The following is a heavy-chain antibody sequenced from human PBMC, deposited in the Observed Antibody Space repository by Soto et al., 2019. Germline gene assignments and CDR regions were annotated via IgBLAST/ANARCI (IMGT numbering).Heavy chain of an antibody. CDR2: IYYSGST. CDR3: ARQLRYYYDSSGYFLAAYYFDY. Sequence: PSETLSLTCTVSGGSIISSSYYFFCIRQPPWNGLELIGSIYYSGSTYYNPSLKSRVTISVDTSKNQFSLKLSSVTAADTAVYYCARQLRYYYDSSGYFLAAYYFDYWGQGTLVTVSS. CDR1: GGSIISSSYY. D-gene: IGHD3-22*01. J-gene: IGHJ4*02. V-gene: IGHV4-39*01.